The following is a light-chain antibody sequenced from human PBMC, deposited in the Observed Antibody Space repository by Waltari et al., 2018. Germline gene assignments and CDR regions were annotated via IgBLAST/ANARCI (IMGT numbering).Light chain of an antibody. Sequence: DIQMTQSPSSLSASVGDRVTITCRASQDISNSLAWYQQKPGTVPNLLIFAASTLQSGVSSRFSGSGSGTDFTLTISTLQPEDVATYYCQKYNSATWTFGQGTKVEVK. CDR2: AAS. J-gene: IGKJ1*01. V-gene: IGKV1-27*01. CDR1: QDISNS. CDR3: QKYNSATWT.